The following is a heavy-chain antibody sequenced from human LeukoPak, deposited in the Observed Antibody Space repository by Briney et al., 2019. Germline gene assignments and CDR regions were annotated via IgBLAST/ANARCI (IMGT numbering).Heavy chain of an antibody. J-gene: IGHJ6*02. V-gene: IGHV4-59*01. CDR2: IYYSGST. D-gene: IGHD2-15*01. CDR1: GGSISGYY. CDR3: ARDVVVAATDSYYYYYVMDG. Sequence: SETLSLTCPVSGGSISGYYWSWIRQPPGKGLEWIGYIYYSGSTNYNPSLKSRVTISVDTSKNQFSLKLSSVTAADTAVYYCARDVVVAATDSYYYYYVMDGWGQGTTVTVSS.